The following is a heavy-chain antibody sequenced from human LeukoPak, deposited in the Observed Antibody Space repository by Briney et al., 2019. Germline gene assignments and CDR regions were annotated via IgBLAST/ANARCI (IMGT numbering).Heavy chain of an antibody. V-gene: IGHV4-59*01. D-gene: IGHD4-17*01. CDR2: IYYSGST. J-gene: IGHJ4*02. CDR1: GGSIGSYY. Sequence: SETLSLTCAVSGGSIGSYYWSWIRQPPGKGLEWIGYIYYSGSTNYNPFLKSRVTISVDTSKNQFSLKLSSVTAADTAVYYCARSSGSMTTVDYWGQGTLVSVSS. CDR3: ARSSGSMTTVDY.